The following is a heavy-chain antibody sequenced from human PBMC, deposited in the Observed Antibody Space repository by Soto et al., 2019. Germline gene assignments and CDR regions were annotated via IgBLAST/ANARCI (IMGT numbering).Heavy chain of an antibody. CDR3: ASSDYGDYVFYYYYYMDV. J-gene: IGHJ6*03. V-gene: IGHV4-39*01. Sequence: SETLSLTCTVSGGSISSSSYYWGWIRQPPGKGLEWIGGIYYSGSTYCNPSLKSRVTISVDTSKNQFSLKLSSVTAADTAVYYCASSDYGDYVFYYYYYMDVWGKGTTVTVSS. CDR2: IYYSGST. CDR1: GGSISSSSYY. D-gene: IGHD4-17*01.